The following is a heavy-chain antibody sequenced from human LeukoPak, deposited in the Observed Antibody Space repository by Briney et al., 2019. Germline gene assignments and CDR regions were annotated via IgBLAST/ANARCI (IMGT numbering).Heavy chain of an antibody. V-gene: IGHV3-53*01. J-gene: IGHJ3*02. Sequence: GRPLRLSCAASGFTFSSYAMHWVRQAPGKGLEWVSEIYSDGSTYYAASVKGRFSISRDNSKNTVYLQMNSLRAEDTALYYCARELRKHGVFDIWGQGTMVTVSS. CDR3: ARELRKHGVFDI. CDR1: GFTFSSYA. CDR2: IYSDGST. D-gene: IGHD1-14*01.